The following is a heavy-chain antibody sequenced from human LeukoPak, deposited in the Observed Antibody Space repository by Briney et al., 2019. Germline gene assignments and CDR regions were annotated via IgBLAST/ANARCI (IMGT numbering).Heavy chain of an antibody. Sequence: ASVKVSCKASGYTFTSYYMHWVRQAPGQGLEWMGIINPSGGSTTYAQKFQGRVTMTRDTSTSTVYMELSRLRSDDTAVYYCARDSSGYLDYWGQGTLVTVSS. D-gene: IGHD1-26*01. CDR3: ARDSSGYLDY. V-gene: IGHV1-46*01. CDR1: GYTFTSYY. CDR2: INPSGGST. J-gene: IGHJ4*02.